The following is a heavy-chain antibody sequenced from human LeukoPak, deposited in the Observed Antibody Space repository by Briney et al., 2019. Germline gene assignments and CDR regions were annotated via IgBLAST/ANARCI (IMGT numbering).Heavy chain of an antibody. Sequence: SVKVSCKASGGTFSSYAISWVRQAPGQGLEWMGGIIPIFGTANYAQKFQGRVTITTDESTSTAYMELSSLRSEDTAVYYCARGTYYDILTGYSPYYYYMDVWGKGTTVTVSS. V-gene: IGHV1-69*05. CDR3: ARGTYYDILTGYSPYYYYMDV. CDR1: GGTFSSYA. CDR2: IIPIFGTA. D-gene: IGHD3-9*01. J-gene: IGHJ6*03.